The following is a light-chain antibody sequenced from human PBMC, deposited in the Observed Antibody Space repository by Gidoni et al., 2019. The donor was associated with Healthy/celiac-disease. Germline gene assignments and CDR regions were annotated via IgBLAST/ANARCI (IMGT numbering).Light chain of an antibody. J-gene: IGKJ4*01. V-gene: IGKV3-15*01. CDR1: QRVSSN. CDR3: QQYNNWPLT. Sequence: EIVMTQSQATLSVSPGERANLSCRASQRVSSNLAWYQQTPGQAPRLLIYGASSRATGIPARFSGSGAVTEFTLTISSLQSEDFAVYYCQQYNNWPLTFXGXTKVEIK. CDR2: GAS.